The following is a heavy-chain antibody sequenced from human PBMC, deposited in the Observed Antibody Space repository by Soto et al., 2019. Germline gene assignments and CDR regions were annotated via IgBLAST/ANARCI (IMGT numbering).Heavy chain of an antibody. D-gene: IGHD2-2*01. CDR1: GGTFSSYA. V-gene: IGHV1-69*13. CDR3: LSIEVIVVVPALGTYYYYGMDV. J-gene: IGHJ6*02. Sequence: GASVKVSCKASGGTFSSYAISWVRQAPGQGLEWMGGIIPIFGTANYAQKFQGRVTITADESTSTAYMELSSLRSEDTAVYYCLSIEVIVVVPALGTYYYYGMDVWGQGTTVTVSS. CDR2: IIPIFGTA.